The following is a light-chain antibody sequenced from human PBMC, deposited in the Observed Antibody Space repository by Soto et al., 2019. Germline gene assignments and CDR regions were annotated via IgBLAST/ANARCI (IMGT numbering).Light chain of an antibody. V-gene: IGKV1-39*01. CDR2: AAS. Sequence: DIQMTQSPSSLSASVGDRVTITCRASQTITGYLNWYQQRPGKAPKLLIYAASSLQSGVPSRFSGSGSGTDFTLTINSLQPEDFATYYCQQSHGIPYTFGQGTKPEIK. CDR1: QTITGY. J-gene: IGKJ2*01. CDR3: QQSHGIPYT.